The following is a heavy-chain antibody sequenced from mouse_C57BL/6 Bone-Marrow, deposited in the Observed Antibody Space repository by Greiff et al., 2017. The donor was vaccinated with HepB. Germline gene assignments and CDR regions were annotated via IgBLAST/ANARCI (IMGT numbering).Heavy chain of an antibody. Sequence: DVQLVESGPGLAKPSQTLSLTCSVTGYSITSDYWNWIRKFPGNKLEYMGYISYSGSTYYNPSLKSRISITRDTYKNQYYLQLNSVTTEDTATYYCARTTTVGYYAMDYWGQGTSVTVSS. CDR1: GYSITSDY. V-gene: IGHV3-8*01. D-gene: IGHD1-1*01. J-gene: IGHJ4*01. CDR3: ARTTTVGYYAMDY. CDR2: ISYSGST.